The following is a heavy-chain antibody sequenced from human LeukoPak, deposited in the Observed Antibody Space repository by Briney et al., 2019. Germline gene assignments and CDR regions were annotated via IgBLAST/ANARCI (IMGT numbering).Heavy chain of an antibody. J-gene: IGHJ4*02. CDR1: GFTFNSDA. V-gene: IGHV3-23*01. Sequence: GGSLRLSCPASGFTFNSDAMTWVRQAPEKGLEWVSSITDSGVDTYYADSVKGRFTISRDNSKNTLFLQMNSLRAEDTAVYYCAKGSRGSYHYWGQGTLVTVSS. CDR2: ITDSGVDT. CDR3: AKGSRGSYHY. D-gene: IGHD1-26*01.